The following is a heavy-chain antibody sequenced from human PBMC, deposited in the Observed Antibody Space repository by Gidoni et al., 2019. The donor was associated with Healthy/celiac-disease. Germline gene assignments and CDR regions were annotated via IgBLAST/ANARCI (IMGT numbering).Heavy chain of an antibody. J-gene: IGHJ6*02. CDR3: ARESVDCSSTSCPTWGYYYYGMDV. Sequence: QVQLVASGGGVVQPGRSLRLSCAASGFTFSSYAMHWVSQAPGKGLEWVAVISYDGSNKYYADSVKGRFTISRDNSKNTLYLQMNSLRAEDTAVYYCARESVDCSSTSCPTWGYYYYGMDVWGQGTTVTVSS. D-gene: IGHD2-2*01. CDR2: ISYDGSNK. CDR1: GFTFSSYA. V-gene: IGHV3-30-3*01.